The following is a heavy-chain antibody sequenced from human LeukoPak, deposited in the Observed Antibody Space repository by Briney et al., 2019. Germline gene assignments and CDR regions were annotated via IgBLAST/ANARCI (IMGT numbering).Heavy chain of an antibody. D-gene: IGHD3-10*01. J-gene: IGHJ6*03. CDR3: ARGPSITMVRGGQWYYYMDV. CDR1: GYTFTGYY. CDR2: MNPNSGNT. V-gene: IGHV1-8*02. Sequence: ASVKVSCKASGYTFTGYYMHWVRQAPGQGLEWMGWMNPNSGNTGYAQKFQGRVTMTRDTSTSTVYMELSSLRSEDTAVYYCARGPSITMVRGGQWYYYMDVWGKGTTVTISS.